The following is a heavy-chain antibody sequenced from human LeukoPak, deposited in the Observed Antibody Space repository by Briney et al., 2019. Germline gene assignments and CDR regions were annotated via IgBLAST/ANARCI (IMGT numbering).Heavy chain of an antibody. CDR3: AKGFGELLNGDCDYMDV. Sequence: GGSLRLSCAASGFTFSSYGMSWVRQAPGKGLEWVSAITGGATSTYYANSVKGRFTISRDNSKNTLYLQMNSLRAEDTAVYYCAKGFGELLNGDCDYMDVWGKGTTVTISS. D-gene: IGHD3-10*01. V-gene: IGHV3-23*01. J-gene: IGHJ6*03. CDR1: GFTFSSYG. CDR2: ITGGATST.